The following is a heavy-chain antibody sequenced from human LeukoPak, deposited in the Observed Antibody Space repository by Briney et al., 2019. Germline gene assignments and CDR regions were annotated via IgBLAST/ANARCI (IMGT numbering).Heavy chain of an antibody. CDR1: GFTFGRYW. Sequence: GGSLRLSCADAGFTFGRYWMHWVGQAPGKGLVWVSHITTDGSGTSYADSVKGRFTISRDNSENTLYLQMSGLRAEDTAIYYCAKGTGDTVYYFDFWGQGVLVTVSS. CDR2: ITTDGSGT. J-gene: IGHJ4*02. D-gene: IGHD7-27*01. V-gene: IGHV3-74*01. CDR3: AKGTGDTVYYFDF.